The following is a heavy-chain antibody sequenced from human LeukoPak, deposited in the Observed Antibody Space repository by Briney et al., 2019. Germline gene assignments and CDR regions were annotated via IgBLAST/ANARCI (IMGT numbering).Heavy chain of an antibody. J-gene: IGHJ6*02. Sequence: GGSLRLSCAASGFTFSSYAMSGVRQAPGKGLEWVSASSGSCGSTYYADSVKGRFTISRDNSKNTLYLQMNSLRADDTAVYYCAKLAYCGGDCYSGLYYYYGMDVWGQGTTVTVSS. CDR1: GFTFSSYA. CDR2: SSGSCGST. D-gene: IGHD2-21*02. CDR3: AKLAYCGGDCYSGLYYYYGMDV. V-gene: IGHV3-23*01.